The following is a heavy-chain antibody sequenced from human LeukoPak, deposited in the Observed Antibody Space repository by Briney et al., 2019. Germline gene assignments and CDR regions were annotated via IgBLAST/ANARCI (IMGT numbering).Heavy chain of an antibody. J-gene: IGHJ4*02. V-gene: IGHV4-61*02. CDR2: IYTSGST. CDR1: GGSISSGSYY. CDR3: ASHGYCSSTSCPDPWGFDY. Sequence: SQTLSLTCTVSGGSISSGSYYWSWIRQPAGKGLEWIGRIYTSGSTNYNPSLKSRVTISVDTSKNQFSLKLSSVTAADTAVYYCASHGYCSSTSCPDPWGFDYWGQGTLVPVSS. D-gene: IGHD2-2*03.